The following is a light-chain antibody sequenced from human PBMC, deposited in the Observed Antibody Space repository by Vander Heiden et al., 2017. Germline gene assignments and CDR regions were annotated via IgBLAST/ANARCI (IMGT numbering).Light chain of an antibody. J-gene: IGKJ5*01. V-gene: IGKV3-11*01. CDR3: QQRCNGPHT. CDR1: QSVSSY. CDR2: DAS. Sequence: EIVLSQTPVNLSLPPGERATLSCRASQSVSSYLAWYQHNPGQAPRLLIYDASNRATGIPARFRDSGSGTDFTLSISSLEPEDFAVYQCQQRCNGPHTFGPGTLLEIK.